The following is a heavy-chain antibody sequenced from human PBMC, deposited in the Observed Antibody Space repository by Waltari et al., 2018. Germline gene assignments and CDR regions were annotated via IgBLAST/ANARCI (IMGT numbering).Heavy chain of an antibody. J-gene: IGHJ3*02. Sequence: QVQLVQSGAEVKKPGASVKVSCKASGYTFTSYGISWVRQAPGQGLEWMGWISAYNGNTNYAQKLQGRVTMTTDTSTSTAYMELRSLRSDDTAVYYCASRSDMIVVGKGAFDIWGQGTMVTVSS. CDR1: GYTFTSYG. CDR3: ASRSDMIVVGKGAFDI. D-gene: IGHD3-22*01. CDR2: ISAYNGNT. V-gene: IGHV1-18*04.